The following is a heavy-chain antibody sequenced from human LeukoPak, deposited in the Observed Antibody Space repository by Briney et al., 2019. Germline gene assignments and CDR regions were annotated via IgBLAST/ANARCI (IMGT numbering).Heavy chain of an antibody. J-gene: IGHJ4*02. V-gene: IGHV3-21*01. CDR3: ARDGRHCSSSNCYLDS. Sequence: GGSLRLSCAASGFTFSSYSMNWVRQAPGKGLEWVSSISGSSTYIYYADSVRGRFTTSRDNARNSLYLQMNSLRAEDTAVYYCARDGRHCSSSNCYLDSWGQGTLVTVSS. CDR2: ISGSSTYI. CDR1: GFTFSSYS. D-gene: IGHD2-2*01.